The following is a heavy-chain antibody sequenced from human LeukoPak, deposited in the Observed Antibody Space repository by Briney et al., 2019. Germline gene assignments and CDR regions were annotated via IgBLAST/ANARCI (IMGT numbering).Heavy chain of an antibody. D-gene: IGHD6-19*01. V-gene: IGHV1-2*06. J-gene: IGHJ4*02. CDR2: MNPNSGGT. Sequence: ASVKVSCKASGYTFTGYDMHWVRQAPGQGLEWMGRMNPNSGGTNYAQKFQGRVTMTRDTTISTAYMELSRLRSDDTAVYYCASVKCGAVAGMGGRYYFDDWGQGTLVTVPS. CDR3: ASVKCGAVAGMGGRYYFDD. CDR1: GYTFTGYD.